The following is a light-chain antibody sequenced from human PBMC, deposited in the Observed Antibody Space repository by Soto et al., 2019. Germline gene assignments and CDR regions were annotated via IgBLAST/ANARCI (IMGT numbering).Light chain of an antibody. V-gene: IGKV1-33*01. CDR3: QQRGF. CDR1: QDISNY. Sequence: DIQMTQSPSSLSASVGDRVTITCQASQDISNYLNWYQQKPGKAPKLLIYDASNLETGVPSRFSGSGSGTDFTFTISSLQPEDIATYYCQQRGFFGGGTKVDIK. J-gene: IGKJ4*01. CDR2: DAS.